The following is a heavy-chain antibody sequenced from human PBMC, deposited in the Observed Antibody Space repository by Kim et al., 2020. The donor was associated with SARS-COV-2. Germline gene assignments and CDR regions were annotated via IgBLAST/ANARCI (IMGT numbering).Heavy chain of an antibody. V-gene: IGHV4-34*01. D-gene: IGHD3-22*01. Sequence: PARRGRVTVSVDTSKNQFSRKLSSVTAADTAVYYCARGGDSSGSNPLDYWGQGTLVTVSS. J-gene: IGHJ4*02. CDR3: ARGGDSSGSNPLDY.